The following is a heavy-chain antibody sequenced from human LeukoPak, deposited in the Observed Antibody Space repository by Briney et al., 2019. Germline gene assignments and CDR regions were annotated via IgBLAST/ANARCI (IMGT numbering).Heavy chain of an antibody. CDR2: FDPEDGET. CDR1: GGTFSSYA. V-gene: IGHV1-24*01. D-gene: IGHD3-22*01. CDR3: ATDDSSGCQHDAFDI. Sequence: RASVKVSCKASGGTFSSYAISWVRQAPGKGLEWMGGFDPEDGETIYAQKFQGRVTMTEDTSTDTAYMELSSLRSEDTAVYYCATDDSSGCQHDAFDIWGQGTMVTVSS. J-gene: IGHJ3*02.